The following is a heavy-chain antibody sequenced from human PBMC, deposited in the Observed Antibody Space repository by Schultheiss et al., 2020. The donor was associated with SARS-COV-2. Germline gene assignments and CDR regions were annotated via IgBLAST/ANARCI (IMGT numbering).Heavy chain of an antibody. CDR3: ARDQYGDYYYGMDV. V-gene: IGHV3-30*03. CDR1: TLTFSTYN. D-gene: IGHD4-17*01. Sequence: GGSLRLSCAASTLTFSTYNMHWVRQAPGKGLEWVAVISYDGSNNYYADSVKGRFTISRDNSKNTLYLQMNSLRAEDTAVYYCARDQYGDYYYGMDVWGQGTTVTVSS. CDR2: ISYDGSNN. J-gene: IGHJ6*02.